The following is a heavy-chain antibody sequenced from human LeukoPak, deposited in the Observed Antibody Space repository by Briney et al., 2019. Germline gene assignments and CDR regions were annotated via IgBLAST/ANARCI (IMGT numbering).Heavy chain of an antibody. CDR2: IHTSGST. D-gene: IGHD3-22*01. CDR3: ARGTYYYDRFDY. Sequence: SSETLSLTCTVSGGSISTYYWSWIRQPAVKGLEWIGRIHTSGSTDYNPSLKSRVTMSVDTSKKQFSLRLSSVTAADTAVYYCARGTYYYDRFDYWGQGTLVTVSS. V-gene: IGHV4-4*07. CDR1: GGSISTYY. J-gene: IGHJ4*02.